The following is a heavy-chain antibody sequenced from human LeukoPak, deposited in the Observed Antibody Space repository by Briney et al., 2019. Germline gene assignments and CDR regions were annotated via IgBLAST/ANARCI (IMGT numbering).Heavy chain of an antibody. Sequence: GGSLRLSCAASGLTFSDYYMSWIRQVPGKGLEWVSYISSSGSTIYYADSVKGRFTISRDNAKNSLYLQMNSLRAEDTAVYYCATMDTAMVPVDYWGQGTLVTVSS. CDR3: ATMDTAMVPVDY. CDR2: ISSSGSTI. V-gene: IGHV3-11*04. CDR1: GLTFSDYY. D-gene: IGHD5-18*01. J-gene: IGHJ4*02.